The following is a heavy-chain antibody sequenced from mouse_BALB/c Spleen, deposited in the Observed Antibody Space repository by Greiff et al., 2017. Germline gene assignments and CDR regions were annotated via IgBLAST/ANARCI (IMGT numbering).Heavy chain of an antibody. J-gene: IGHJ1*01. CDR2: ISCYNGAT. Sequence: LVKTGASVKISCKASGYSFTGYYMHWVKQSHGKSLAWIGYISCYNGATSYNQKFKGKATFTVDTSSSTAYMQFNSLTSEDSAVYYCARWGQLGYFDVWGAGTTVTVAS. CDR1: GYSFTGYY. V-gene: IGHV1S34*01. D-gene: IGHD4-1*02. CDR3: ARWGQLGYFDV.